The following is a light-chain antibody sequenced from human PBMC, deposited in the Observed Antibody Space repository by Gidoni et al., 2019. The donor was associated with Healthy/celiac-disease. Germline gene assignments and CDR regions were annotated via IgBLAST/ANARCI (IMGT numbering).Light chain of an antibody. CDR1: QDISNY. CDR2: DAS. J-gene: IGKJ4*01. Sequence: DIQMTQSPSSLSASVGDRVTITCQASQDISNYLNWYQQKPGKAPKLLIYDASHLETGVPSRFSGSGSGTDFTFTISSLQPEDIATYYCQQYDNLQVTFGGGTKVEIK. V-gene: IGKV1-33*01. CDR3: QQYDNLQVT.